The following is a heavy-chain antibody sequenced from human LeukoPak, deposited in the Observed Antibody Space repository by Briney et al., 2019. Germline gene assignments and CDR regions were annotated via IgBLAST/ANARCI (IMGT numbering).Heavy chain of an antibody. CDR2: IYYSGST. Sequence: SETLSLTCTVSGGSISRYYWSWIRQPPGKGLEWIGYIYYSGSTNYNPSLKSRVTISVDTSKNQFSLKLSSVTAADTAVYYCARDAYGGNPPYFDCWGQGTLVTVSS. V-gene: IGHV4-59*01. CDR3: ARDAYGGNPPYFDC. D-gene: IGHD4-23*01. CDR1: GGSISRYY. J-gene: IGHJ4*02.